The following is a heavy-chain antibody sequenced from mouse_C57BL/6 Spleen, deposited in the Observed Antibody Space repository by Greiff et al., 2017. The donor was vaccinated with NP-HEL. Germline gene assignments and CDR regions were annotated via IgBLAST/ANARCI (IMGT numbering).Heavy chain of an antibody. CDR1: GYTFTDYN. CDR2: INPNNGGT. Sequence: EVQLQQSGPELVKPGASVKMSCKASGYTFTDYNMHWVKQSHGKSLEWIGYINPNNGGTSYNQKFKGKATLTVNKSSSTAYMELRSLTSEDSAVYYCGYGSSYGGDYWGQGTTLTVSS. D-gene: IGHD1-1*01. V-gene: IGHV1-22*01. CDR3: GYGSSYGGDY. J-gene: IGHJ2*01.